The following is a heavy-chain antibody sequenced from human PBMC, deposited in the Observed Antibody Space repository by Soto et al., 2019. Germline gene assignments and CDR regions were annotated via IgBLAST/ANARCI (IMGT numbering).Heavy chain of an antibody. D-gene: IGHD4-17*01. Sequence: QVQLQESGPGLVKPSETLSLTCTVSGGSISSYYWSWIRQPPGKGLEWIGYIYYSGSTNYNPSLKSRGTISVDTSKNQFSLKLSSVTAADTAVYYCARLPTVTTGGTLFYWFDPWGQGTLVTVSS. V-gene: IGHV4-59*08. J-gene: IGHJ5*02. CDR3: ARLPTVTTGGTLFYWFDP. CDR2: IYYSGST. CDR1: GGSISSYY.